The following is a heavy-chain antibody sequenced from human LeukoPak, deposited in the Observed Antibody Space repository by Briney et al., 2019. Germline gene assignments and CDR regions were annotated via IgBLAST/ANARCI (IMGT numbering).Heavy chain of an antibody. CDR2: ISPLFGSA. D-gene: IGHD2-2*02. CDR1: GGTFSRYT. Sequence: SVKVSCKASGGTFSRYTLNWVRQAPGQGLEWMGGISPLFGSAKYAQKFQGRVTITADESTSTAYMELRSLRSEDTAVYYCARGYCSSTSCYRRNYYYYMDVWGKGTTVTVSS. V-gene: IGHV1-69*01. CDR3: ARGYCSSTSCYRRNYYYYMDV. J-gene: IGHJ6*03.